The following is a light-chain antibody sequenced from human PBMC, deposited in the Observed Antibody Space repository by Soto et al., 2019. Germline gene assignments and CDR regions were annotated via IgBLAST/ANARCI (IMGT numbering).Light chain of an antibody. CDR3: QQYHNWPPIT. Sequence: EIVMTQSPATLSVSPGERATLSCRASQSVGSDLAWYQQKPGQAPRLVIYDIFTRATGIPARFSGSGSGTEFTLTISNLQSADFAVYFCQQYHNWPPITFGQGTRLEIK. CDR2: DIF. J-gene: IGKJ5*01. V-gene: IGKV3D-15*01. CDR1: QSVGSD.